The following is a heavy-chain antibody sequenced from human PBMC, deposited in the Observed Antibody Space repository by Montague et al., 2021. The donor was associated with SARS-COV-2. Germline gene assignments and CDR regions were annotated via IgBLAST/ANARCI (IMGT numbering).Heavy chain of an antibody. CDR2: INHSGST. V-gene: IGHV4-34*01. J-gene: IGHJ4*02. CDR1: GSSYPGSF. Sequence: SETLSLTCAIQGSSYPGSFRSWTRLYSGHRPDWNGEINHSGSTNYNPSLKSRVTISADTSQNQFSLKVGSVTASDTAVYYCARGADYYSDYRGTLRYWGQGTLVSVSS. D-gene: IGHD4-11*01. CDR3: ARGADYYSDYRGTLRY.